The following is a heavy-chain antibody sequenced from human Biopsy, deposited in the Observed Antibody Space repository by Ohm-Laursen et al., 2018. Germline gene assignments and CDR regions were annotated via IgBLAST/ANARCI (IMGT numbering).Heavy chain of an antibody. CDR2: VYYTGST. CDR1: GDSISSYY. CDR3: ARDRGFYSDRTVPGYFNL. D-gene: IGHD3-22*01. Sequence: GTLSLTCTVSGDSISSYYWSWIRQPPGKGLEWIGYVYYTGSTDYNPSLQSRVTISVDTSKNHFSLRLRSVTPADTAIYYCARDRGFYSDRTVPGYFNLWGRGTLVTVSS. J-gene: IGHJ2*01. V-gene: IGHV4-59*01.